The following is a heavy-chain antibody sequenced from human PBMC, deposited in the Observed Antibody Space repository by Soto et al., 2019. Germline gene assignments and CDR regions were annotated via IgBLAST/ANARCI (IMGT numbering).Heavy chain of an antibody. CDR2: MNPKSGNT. V-gene: IGHV1-8*01. Sequence: QVQLVQSGAEVKKPGASVKVSCKASGYTFTNYDINWVRQATGQGLEWMGWMNPKSGNTGYAQQFQGRVTMTRSNSITKAYMELSSLRSEDTAVYYCVRVYGEIDYWGQGTLVTVSS. D-gene: IGHD4-17*01. CDR1: GYTFTNYD. CDR3: VRVYGEIDY. J-gene: IGHJ4*02.